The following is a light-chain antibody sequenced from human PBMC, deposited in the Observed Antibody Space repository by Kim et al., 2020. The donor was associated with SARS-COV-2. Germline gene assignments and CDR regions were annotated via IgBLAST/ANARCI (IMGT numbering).Light chain of an antibody. CDR1: SNNVGNQG. J-gene: IGLJ3*02. CDR3: SAWDGSLSAWV. Sequence: QAGLTQPPSVSKGLRQTATLTCTGNSNNVGNQGAAWLQQHQGHPPKHLFYRNNNRPSGISERLSASRSGNTASLTITGLQPEDEADYYCSAWDGSLSAWVFGGGTKLTVL. V-gene: IGLV10-54*01. CDR2: RNN.